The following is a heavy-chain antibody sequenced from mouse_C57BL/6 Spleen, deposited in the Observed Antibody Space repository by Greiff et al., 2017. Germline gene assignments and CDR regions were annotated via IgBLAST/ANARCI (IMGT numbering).Heavy chain of an antibody. J-gene: IGHJ2*01. CDR1: GFNIKDYY. Sequence: VQLQQSGAELVKPGASVKLSCTASGFNIKDYYMHWVKQRTEQGLEWIGRIDPEDGETKYDPKFQGKATITADTSSNTAYLQLSSLTSEDTAVYYCARDYYGSSLDYWGQGTTLTVSS. CDR2: IDPEDGET. D-gene: IGHD1-1*01. V-gene: IGHV14-2*01. CDR3: ARDYYGSSLDY.